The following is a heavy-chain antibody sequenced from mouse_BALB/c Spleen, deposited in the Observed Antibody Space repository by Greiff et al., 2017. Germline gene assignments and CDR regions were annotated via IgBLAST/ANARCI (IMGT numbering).Heavy chain of an antibody. V-gene: IGHV1-14*01. Sequence: EVQLQQSGPELVKPGASVKMSCKASGYTFTSYVMYWVKQKPGQGLEWIGYINPYNDGTKYNEKFKGKATLTSDKSSSTAYMERISLTSEDSAVYDCATGHWLAYWGQGTLVTVSA. CDR3: ATGHWLAY. CDR1: GYTFTSYV. J-gene: IGHJ3*01. CDR2: INPYNDGT.